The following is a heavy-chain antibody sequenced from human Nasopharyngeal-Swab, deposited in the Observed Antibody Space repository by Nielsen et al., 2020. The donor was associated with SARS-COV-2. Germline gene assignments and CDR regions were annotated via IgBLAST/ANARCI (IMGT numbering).Heavy chain of an antibody. CDR1: GFIFSSCG. D-gene: IGHD1-26*01. V-gene: IGHV3-33*01. J-gene: IGHJ4*02. CDR2: IWYDGSNK. CDR3: ARAWELHYFDY. Sequence: GESLKTSCAAAGFIFSSCGMDWVRQAPGKGLEWVAVIWYDGSNKYYADSVKGRFTISRDNSKNTLYLQMNSLRAEDTAVYYCARAWELHYFDYWGQGTLVTVSS.